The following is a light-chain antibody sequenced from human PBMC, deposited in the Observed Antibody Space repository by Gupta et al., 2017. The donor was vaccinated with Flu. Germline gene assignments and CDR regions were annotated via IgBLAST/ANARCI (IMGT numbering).Light chain of an antibody. Sequence: QSVMTPPPSVSGAPGQRVTISCTGSTSNIGAGYDVHWYQHHPGTAPKLLIYGNSNRPSGVPDRFSGSKSGTSASLAITGLHAEDEADYYCQSYDSSLSGGVFGGGTKLTVL. J-gene: IGLJ3*02. CDR1: TSNIGAGYD. CDR3: QSYDSSLSGGV. CDR2: GNS. V-gene: IGLV1-40*01.